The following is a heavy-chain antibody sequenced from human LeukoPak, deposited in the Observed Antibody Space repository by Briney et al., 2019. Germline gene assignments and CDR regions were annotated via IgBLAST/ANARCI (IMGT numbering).Heavy chain of an antibody. J-gene: IGHJ4*02. V-gene: IGHV3-66*01. D-gene: IGHD6-19*01. CDR3: ARARGSGWYYFDY. CDR1: GFTVSSNY. CDR2: IYSGGST. Sequence: PGGSLRLSCAASGFTVSSNYMSWVRQAPGKGLEWVSLIYSGGSTYYADSAKDRFFISRDNSKNTLYLQMNSLRDEDTAVYYCARARGSGWYYFDYWGQGTLVTVSS.